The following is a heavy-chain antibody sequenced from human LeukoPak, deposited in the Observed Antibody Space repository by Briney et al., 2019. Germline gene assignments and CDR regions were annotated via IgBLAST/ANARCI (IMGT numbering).Heavy chain of an antibody. CDR3: AIRRGHSYGEFDY. CDR1: GFTFSSYA. V-gene: IGHV3-23*01. CDR2: ISGSGGST. D-gene: IGHD5-18*01. J-gene: IGHJ4*02. Sequence: GGSLRLSCAASGFTFSSYAMSWVRQAPGKGLEWVSAISGSGGSTYYADSVKGRFTISRDNSKNTLYLQMNSLRAEDTAVYYCAIRRGHSYGEFDYRGQGTLVTVSS.